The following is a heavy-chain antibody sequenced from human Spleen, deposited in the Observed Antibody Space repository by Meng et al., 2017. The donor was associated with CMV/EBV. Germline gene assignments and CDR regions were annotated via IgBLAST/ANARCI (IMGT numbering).Heavy chain of an antibody. V-gene: IGHV3-30-3*01. Sequence: GESLKISCAASGFTFSSYAMHWVRQAPGKGLEWVAVISYDGSNKYYADSVKGRFTISRDNSKNTLFLQMNSLRAEDTAIYYCAKDPYPYSTTWGDYFDYWGQGTLVTVSS. D-gene: IGHD6-13*01. CDR2: ISYDGSNK. CDR3: AKDPYPYSTTWGDYFDY. J-gene: IGHJ4*02. CDR1: GFTFSSYA.